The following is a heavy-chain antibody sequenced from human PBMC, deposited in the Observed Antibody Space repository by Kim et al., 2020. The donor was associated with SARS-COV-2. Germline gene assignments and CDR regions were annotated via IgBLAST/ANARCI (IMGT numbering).Heavy chain of an antibody. CDR1: GFTVSSSY. J-gene: IGHJ4*02. CDR3: AKTVTTGNYDS. V-gene: IGHV3-53*01. Sequence: GGSLRLSCAASGFTVSSSYVSWVRQAPGKGLEWVSVIYRDGSTFYAESVKGRFTISRDNPENTVYLQMNSLRAEDTAVYYCAKTVTTGNYDSWGQGTLFT. D-gene: IGHD4-17*01. CDR2: IYRDGST.